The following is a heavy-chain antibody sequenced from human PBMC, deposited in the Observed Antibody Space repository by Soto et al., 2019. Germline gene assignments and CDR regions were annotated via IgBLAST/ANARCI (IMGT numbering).Heavy chain of an antibody. CDR2: ISAYNGNT. Sequence: QVQLVQSGAEVKKPGASVKVSCKTSGYTFTNFGLSWVRQAPGQGLEWMGWISAYNGNTNYAQNFQGRVTMTTDTSTSTAYMGLRSLRSDDTVVDYCVRGGTPIDYWGQGTLVTVSS. V-gene: IGHV1-18*01. D-gene: IGHD3-16*01. CDR1: GYTFTNFG. J-gene: IGHJ4*02. CDR3: VRGGTPIDY.